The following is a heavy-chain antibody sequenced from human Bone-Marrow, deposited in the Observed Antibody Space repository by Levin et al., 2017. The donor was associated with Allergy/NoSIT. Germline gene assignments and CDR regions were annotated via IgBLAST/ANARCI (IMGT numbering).Heavy chain of an antibody. Sequence: SQTLSLTCAISGDSVSSNSAAWHWIRQSPSRGLEWLGGTSYRSKWLNDYATSVNTRITINTDTSKNQFSLQLTSVTPDDTAVYFCARRLYNWNDGFDYWGQGTLVTVSS. CDR1: GDSVSSNSAA. J-gene: IGHJ4*02. CDR3: ARRLYNWNDGFDY. V-gene: IGHV6-1*01. CDR2: TSYRSKWLN. D-gene: IGHD1-1*01.